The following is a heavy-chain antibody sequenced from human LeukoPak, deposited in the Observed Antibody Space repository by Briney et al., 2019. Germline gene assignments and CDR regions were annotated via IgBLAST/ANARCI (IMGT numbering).Heavy chain of an antibody. D-gene: IGHD3-22*01. CDR2: INPNNGGT. V-gene: IGHV1-2*02. J-gene: IGHJ4*02. Sequence: GASVKVSCKASGYTFTGGYAMHWVRQAPGQGPEWMGWINPNNGGTTYAQKFQGRVTMTRDTSISTAYMELSGLRSDDTAVYYCARKGSDSSGSIDYWGQGTLVTVSS. CDR3: ARKGSDSSGSIDY. CDR1: GYTFTGGYA.